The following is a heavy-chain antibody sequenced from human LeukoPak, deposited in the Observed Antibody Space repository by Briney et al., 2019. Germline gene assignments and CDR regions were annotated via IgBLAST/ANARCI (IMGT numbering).Heavy chain of an antibody. CDR3: ARANFLYCSSSTCLFDY. CDR1: GYTFTDYY. D-gene: IGHD2-2*01. CDR2: INPDDGDT. Sequence: ASVKVSCKASGYTFTDYYMHWVRQAPGQGFEWMGWINPDDGDTNYAQKFQGRVTMTRDTSISTAHMEVSRLRSDDTAVYYCARANFLYCSSSTCLFDYWGQGTLVTVSS. V-gene: IGHV1-2*02. J-gene: IGHJ4*02.